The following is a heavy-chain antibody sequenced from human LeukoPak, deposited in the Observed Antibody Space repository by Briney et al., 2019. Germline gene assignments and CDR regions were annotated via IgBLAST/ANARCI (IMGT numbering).Heavy chain of an antibody. Sequence: PGGSLRLSCAASGFTFSSYGMHWVRQAPGRGLEWVAFIRYDGSNKYYADSVKGRFTISRDNSKNTLYLQMNSLRAEDTAVYYCAEGYCSGGSCYPFDYWGQGTLVTVSS. J-gene: IGHJ4*02. V-gene: IGHV3-30*02. CDR2: IRYDGSNK. CDR1: GFTFSSYG. D-gene: IGHD2-15*01. CDR3: AEGYCSGGSCYPFDY.